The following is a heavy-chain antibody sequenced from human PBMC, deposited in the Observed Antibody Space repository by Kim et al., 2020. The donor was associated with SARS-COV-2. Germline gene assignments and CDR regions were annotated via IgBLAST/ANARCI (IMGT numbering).Heavy chain of an antibody. Sequence: GGSLRLSCAASGFTFSTYAMHWVRQAPGKGLEWVAVISYDGSNEYYADSVKGRFTISRDNSKNTLYLQMNSLRAEDTAVYYCARGYGSGSLFDYWGQGTLVTVSS. V-gene: IGHV3-30-3*01. CDR1: GFTFSTYA. D-gene: IGHD3-10*01. CDR2: ISYDGSNE. J-gene: IGHJ4*02. CDR3: ARGYGSGSLFDY.